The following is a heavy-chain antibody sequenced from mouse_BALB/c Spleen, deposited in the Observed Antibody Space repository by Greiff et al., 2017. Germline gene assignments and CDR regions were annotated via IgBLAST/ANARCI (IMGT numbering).Heavy chain of an antibody. J-gene: IGHJ4*01. CDR1: GFSLTSYG. Sequence: QVQLKELGPGLVASSQSLSITCTVPGFSLTSYGVHWVRQPPGKGLEWLGVIWAGGSTNYNSALMSRLSISKDNSKSQVFLKMNSLQTDDTAMYYCARASYDLYAMDCWGQEGSVTGAS. V-gene: IGHV2-9*02. CDR3: ARASYDLYAMDC. D-gene: IGHD2-10*02. CDR2: IWAGGST.